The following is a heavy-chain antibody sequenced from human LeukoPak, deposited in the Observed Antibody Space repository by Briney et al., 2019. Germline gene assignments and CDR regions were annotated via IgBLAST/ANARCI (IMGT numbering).Heavy chain of an antibody. D-gene: IGHD3-22*01. CDR3: ARVSAPYYYDSSGPLVGAFDI. CDR2: IYHSGST. Sequence: SETLSLTCAVYGGSFSGYYWSWIRQPPGKGLEWIGYIYHSGSTYYNPSLKSRVTISVHRSKNQFSLKLSSVTAADTAFYYCARVSAPYYYDSSGPLVGAFDIWGQGTMVTVSS. J-gene: IGHJ3*02. V-gene: IGHV4-34*01. CDR1: GGSFSGYY.